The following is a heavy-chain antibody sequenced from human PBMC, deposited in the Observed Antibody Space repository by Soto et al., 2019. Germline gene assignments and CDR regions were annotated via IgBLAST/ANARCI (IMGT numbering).Heavy chain of an antibody. CDR1: GFTFSNYA. D-gene: IGHD4-17*01. CDR3: TTDTIPFSTTVLATGGAY. CDR2: IRADGSRT. V-gene: IGHV3-23*01. Sequence: VQMLESGGGLVQPGGSLRLSCAVSGFTFSNYAMAWVRQAPGKGLEWVSSIRADGSRTHYADSVKGRFTVSRDNSKNRLYLDMKSLRADDTALYYCTTDTIPFSTTVLATGGAYWGQGALVTVSS. J-gene: IGHJ4*02.